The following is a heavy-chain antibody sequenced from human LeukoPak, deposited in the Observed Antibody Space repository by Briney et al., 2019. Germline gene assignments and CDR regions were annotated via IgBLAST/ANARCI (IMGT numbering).Heavy chain of an antibody. CDR2: ISAYNGNT. Sequence: GASVKVSCKASGYTFTSYGISWVQQAPGQGLEWMGWISAYNGNTNYAQKLQGRVTMTTDTSTSTAYMELRSLRSDDTAVYYCARDQYFDWLLYNWFDPWGQGTLVTVSS. V-gene: IGHV1-18*04. J-gene: IGHJ5*02. D-gene: IGHD3-9*01. CDR3: ARDQYFDWLLYNWFDP. CDR1: GYTFTSYG.